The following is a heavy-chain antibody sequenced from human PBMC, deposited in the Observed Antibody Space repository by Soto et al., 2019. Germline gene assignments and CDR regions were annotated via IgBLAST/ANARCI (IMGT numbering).Heavy chain of an antibody. Sequence: EVQLVESGGGLVKPGGSLRLSCAASGFNFTRYSMNWVRQAPGKGLEWVSSISSTTNYIYYGDSMKGRFTISRDNAKNALYLQMTSLRAEDTAVYYCARESEDLTSNFDYWGQGTLVTVSS. V-gene: IGHV3-21*06. CDR2: ISSTTNYI. J-gene: IGHJ4*02. CDR3: ARESEDLTSNFDY. CDR1: GFNFTRYS.